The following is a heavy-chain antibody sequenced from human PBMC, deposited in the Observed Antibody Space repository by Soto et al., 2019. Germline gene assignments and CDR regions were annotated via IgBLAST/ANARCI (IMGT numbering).Heavy chain of an antibody. Sequence: SETLSLTCTVSGGSISNYYWSWIRQPPGKGLEWIGYIYYSVSTNYNPSLKSRVTISVDTSRNQFSLKLSSVTAADTAVYYCARDGGSGSSNWFDPWGQGTLVTVSS. CDR1: GGSISNYY. CDR3: ARDGGSGSSNWFDP. V-gene: IGHV4-59*01. D-gene: IGHD3-10*01. J-gene: IGHJ5*02. CDR2: IYYSVST.